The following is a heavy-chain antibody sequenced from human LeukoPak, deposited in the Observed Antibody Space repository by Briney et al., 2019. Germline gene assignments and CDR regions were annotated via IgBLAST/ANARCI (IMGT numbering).Heavy chain of an antibody. CDR3: ARVSITLVRAVPTNWFDP. V-gene: IGHV1-8*01. Sequence: GASVKVSCKASGYTFTSYDINWVRQATGQGLEWMGWMNPNSGNTGYAQKFQGRVTMTRNTSISTAYMELSSLRSEDTAVYYCARVSITLVRAVPTNWFDPWGQGTLVTVSS. CDR2: MNPNSGNT. J-gene: IGHJ5*02. CDR1: GYTFTSYD. D-gene: IGHD3-10*01.